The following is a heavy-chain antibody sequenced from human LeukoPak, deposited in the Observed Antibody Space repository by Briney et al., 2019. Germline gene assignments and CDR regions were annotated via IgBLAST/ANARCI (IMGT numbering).Heavy chain of an antibody. CDR2: IWYDGDNK. Sequence: GGSLRLSCAASRFTFSSYVMHWVRQAPGKGLEWVALIWYDGDNKYYSDSVKGRFTISRDNSKNTLYLRMNSLRAEDTAVYYCAKARATYLYDTSGYSALDSWGQGTLVTVSS. D-gene: IGHD3-22*01. CDR3: AKARATYLYDTSGYSALDS. J-gene: IGHJ5*01. CDR1: RFTFSSYV. V-gene: IGHV3-33*06.